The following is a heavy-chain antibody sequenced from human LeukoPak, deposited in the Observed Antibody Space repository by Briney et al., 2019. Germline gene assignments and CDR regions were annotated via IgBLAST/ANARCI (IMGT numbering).Heavy chain of an antibody. CDR3: ARVDRYSSWGNYFDY. CDR2: IIPMFGTA. V-gene: IGHV1-69*13. J-gene: IGHJ4*02. D-gene: IGHD6-19*01. CDR1: GGTFSRYV. Sequence: GASVKVSCKASGGTFSRYVISWVRQAPGQGLEWMGGIIPMFGTANYAQKFQGRVTITADESTSTAHMELSSLRSEDTAVYYCARVDRYSSWGNYFDYWGQGTLVIVSS.